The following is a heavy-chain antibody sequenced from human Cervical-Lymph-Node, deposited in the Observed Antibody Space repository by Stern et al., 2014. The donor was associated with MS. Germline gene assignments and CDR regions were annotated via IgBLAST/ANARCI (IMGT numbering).Heavy chain of an antibody. CDR3: ARDQGSSGGDWFDP. V-gene: IGHV1-2*04. Sequence: VQLVQSGAEVKKPGASVKVSCKASGYTFTGYYMHWVRHAPGQGLELMGWINPNSGGTNYAQKFQGWVTMTRDTSISTAYMELSRLRSDDTAVYYCARDQGSSGGDWFDPWGQGTLVTVSS. CDR1: GYTFTGYY. D-gene: IGHD6-19*01. J-gene: IGHJ5*02. CDR2: INPNSGGT.